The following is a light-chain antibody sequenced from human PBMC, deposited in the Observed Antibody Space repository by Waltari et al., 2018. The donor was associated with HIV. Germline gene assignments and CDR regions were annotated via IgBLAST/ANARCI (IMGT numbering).Light chain of an antibody. V-gene: IGLV1-51*01. CDR3: GTWDPRLSVGV. CDR2: DNN. Sequence: QPVLTQPPSVSAAPGPTVTIACSDRSSTLANHYVSGYQHVPGAAPKLLIYDNNKRPSGIPDRFSGSKSGTSATLDITGLQTGDEADYYCGTWDPRLSVGVFGGGTKLTVL. J-gene: IGLJ2*01. CDR1: SSTLANHY.